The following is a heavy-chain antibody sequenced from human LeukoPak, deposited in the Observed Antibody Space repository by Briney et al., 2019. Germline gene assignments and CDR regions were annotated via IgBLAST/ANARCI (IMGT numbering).Heavy chain of an antibody. CDR2: IRYDGDNK. J-gene: IGHJ4*02. CDR1: GFTFSSYG. V-gene: IGHV3-30*02. D-gene: IGHD3-22*01. CDR3: AKDSVMIAVVRTSGFDC. Sequence: GGSLRLSCAASGFTFSSYGMHWVRQAPGKGLEWVAFIRYDGDNKYYADSVKGRFTISRDNSKNALYLQMNSLRAEDTAVYYCAKDSVMIAVVRTSGFDCWGQGTLVTVS.